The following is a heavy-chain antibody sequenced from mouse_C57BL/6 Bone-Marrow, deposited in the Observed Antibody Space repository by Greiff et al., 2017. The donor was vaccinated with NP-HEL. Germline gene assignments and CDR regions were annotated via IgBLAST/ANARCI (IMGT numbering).Heavy chain of an antibody. CDR3: ARSGNLLRYLFAY. V-gene: IGHV1-7*01. CDR2: INPSSGYT. Sequence: QVQLQQSGAELAKPGASVKLSCKASGYTFTSYWMHWVKQRPGQGLEWIGYINPSSGYTKYNQKFKDKATLTADKSSSTAYMQLSSLTYEDFAVYYCARSGNLLRYLFAYWGQGTLVTVSA. J-gene: IGHJ3*01. D-gene: IGHD1-1*01. CDR1: GYTFTSYW.